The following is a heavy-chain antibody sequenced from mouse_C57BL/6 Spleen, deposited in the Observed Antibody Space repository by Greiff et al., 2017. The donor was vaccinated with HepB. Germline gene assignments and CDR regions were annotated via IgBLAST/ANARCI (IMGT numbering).Heavy chain of an antibody. Sequence: QVQLKESGPELVKPGASVKISCKASGYAFSSSWMNWVKQRPGKGLEWIGRIYPGDGDTNYNGKFKGKATLTADKSSSTAYMQLSSLTSEDSAVSFCANSYYSNSWFAYWGQGTLVTVSA. CDR3: ANSYYSNSWFAY. V-gene: IGHV1-82*01. CDR1: GYAFSSSW. D-gene: IGHD2-5*01. J-gene: IGHJ3*01. CDR2: IYPGDGDT.